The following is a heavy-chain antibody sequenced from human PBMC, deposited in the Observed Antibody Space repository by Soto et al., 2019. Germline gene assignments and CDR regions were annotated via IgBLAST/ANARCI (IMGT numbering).Heavy chain of an antibody. D-gene: IGHD6-19*01. CDR3: ARAPIAVAANDY. Sequence: QVQLQESGPGLAKPSETLSLTCTVSGGSVSSGSYYWSWIRQPPGKGLEWIGYIYYSGSTNYNPSLKSRVSISVDTYKNRFSVKLSSVTAADTAVYYCARAPIAVAANDYWGPGTLVTVSS. J-gene: IGHJ4*02. CDR1: GGSVSSGSYY. CDR2: IYYSGST. V-gene: IGHV4-61*01.